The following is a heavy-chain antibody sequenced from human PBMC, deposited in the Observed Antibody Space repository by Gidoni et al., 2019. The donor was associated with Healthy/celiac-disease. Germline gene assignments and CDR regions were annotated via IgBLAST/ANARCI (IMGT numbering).Heavy chain of an antibody. V-gene: IGHV3-43*02. Sequence: EVQLVESGGGVVQPGGSLSLSCAASGFTFDDYAMHWVRQAPGKGLEWVSLISGDGGSTYYADSVKGRFTISRDNSKNSLYLQMNSLRTEDTALYYCAKDIGWLRRYYYYGMDVWGQGTTVTVSS. CDR1: GFTFDDYA. J-gene: IGHJ6*02. D-gene: IGHD3-22*01. CDR3: AKDIGWLRRYYYYGMDV. CDR2: ISGDGGST.